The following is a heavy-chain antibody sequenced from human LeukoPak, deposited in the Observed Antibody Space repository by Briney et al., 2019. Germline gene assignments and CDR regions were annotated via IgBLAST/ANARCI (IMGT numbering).Heavy chain of an antibody. CDR3: ARGNYYDSSAYYPQ. CDR1: GGSFSGYY. D-gene: IGHD3-22*01. CDR2: INHSGST. Sequence: SETLSLTCAVYGGSFSGYYWSWIRQPPGKGLEWIGEINHSGSTNYNPSLKSRVTISVDTSKNQFSLKLSSVTAADTAVYYCARGNYYDSSAYYPQWGQGTQVTVSS. J-gene: IGHJ4*02. V-gene: IGHV4-34*01.